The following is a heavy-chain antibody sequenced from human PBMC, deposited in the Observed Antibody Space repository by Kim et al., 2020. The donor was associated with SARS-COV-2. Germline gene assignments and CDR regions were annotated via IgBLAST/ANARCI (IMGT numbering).Heavy chain of an antibody. Sequence: GGSLRLSCAASGFTFSSYSMNWVRQAPGKGLEWVSSISSNSSYIYYADSAKGRFTISRDNAKNSLYLQLNSLRVEDTAVYYCASPRLPMTTFLFDYWGQGTLVTVSS. CDR3: ASPRLPMTTFLFDY. J-gene: IGHJ4*02. D-gene: IGHD4-4*01. CDR1: GFTFSSYS. V-gene: IGHV3-21*01. CDR2: ISSNSSYI.